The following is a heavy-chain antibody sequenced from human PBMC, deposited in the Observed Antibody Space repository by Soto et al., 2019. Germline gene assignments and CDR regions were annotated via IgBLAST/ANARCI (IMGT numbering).Heavy chain of an antibody. V-gene: IGHV1-2*02. D-gene: IGHD6-13*01. Sequence: ASVKVSCKXSGYTFTGYYMHWVRQAPGQGLEWMGWINPNSGGTNYAQKFQGRVTMTRDTSISTAYMELSRLRSDDTAVYYCARRAAADNKCFQHWGQGTLVTVSS. CDR1: GYTFTGYY. CDR2: INPNSGGT. J-gene: IGHJ1*01. CDR3: ARRAAADNKCFQH.